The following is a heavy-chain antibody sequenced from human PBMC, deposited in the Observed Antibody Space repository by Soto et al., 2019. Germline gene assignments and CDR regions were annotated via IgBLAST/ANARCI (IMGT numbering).Heavy chain of an antibody. CDR2: IYYSGST. J-gene: IGHJ4*02. V-gene: IGHV4-31*03. CDR3: STYSNYYDY. CDR1: GDSITISRHY. D-gene: IGHD4-4*01. Sequence: SETLSLTCTVSGDSITISRHYWGWIRQPPGKGLEWIGYIYYSGSTYYNPSLKSRVTISVDTSKNQFSLKLSSVTAADTAVYYCSTYSNYYDYWGQGTLVTVSS.